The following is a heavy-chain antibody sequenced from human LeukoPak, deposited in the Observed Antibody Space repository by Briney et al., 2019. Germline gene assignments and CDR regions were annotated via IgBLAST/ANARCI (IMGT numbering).Heavy chain of an antibody. CDR3: ATPYPREYCSSTTCYFNY. D-gene: IGHD2-2*01. J-gene: IGHJ4*02. Sequence: ASVKVSCKASGYSFTSYWIGWVRQMPGKGLEWMGIIYPGDSDTRYSPSFQGQVTISADKFISTAYLQWSSLKASDTAMYYCATPYPREYCSSTTCYFNYWGQGTLVTVSS. V-gene: IGHV5-51*01. CDR2: IYPGDSDT. CDR1: GYSFTSYW.